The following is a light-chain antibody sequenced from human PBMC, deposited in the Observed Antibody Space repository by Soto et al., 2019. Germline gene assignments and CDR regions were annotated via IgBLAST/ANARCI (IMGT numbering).Light chain of an antibody. V-gene: IGKV2-30*02. J-gene: IGKJ1*01. CDR1: QSLIHSDGSTY. CDR2: EVS. Sequence: DVVMTQSPLSLPVTLGQPASISCRSSQSLIHSDGSTYLNWFQQRPGQSPRRLIDEVSDRDSGVPDRFSGSGSVTDFALKISRVEAEDVGVYYCMQGTHWPWTFGQGTEVEIK. CDR3: MQGTHWPWT.